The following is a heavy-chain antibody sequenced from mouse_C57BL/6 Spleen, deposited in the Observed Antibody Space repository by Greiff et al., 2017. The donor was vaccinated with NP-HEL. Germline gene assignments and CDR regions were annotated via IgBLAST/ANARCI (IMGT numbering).Heavy chain of an antibody. Sequence: EVQVVESGPGLVKPSQSLSLTCSVTGYSITSGYYWNWIRQFPGNKLEWMGYISYDGSNNYNPSLKNRISITRDTSKNQFFLKLNSVTTEDTATYYCAKGYSNGAVFDYWGQGTTLTVSS. D-gene: IGHD2-5*01. CDR1: GYSITSGYY. V-gene: IGHV3-6*01. CDR2: ISYDGSN. J-gene: IGHJ2*01. CDR3: AKGYSNGAVFDY.